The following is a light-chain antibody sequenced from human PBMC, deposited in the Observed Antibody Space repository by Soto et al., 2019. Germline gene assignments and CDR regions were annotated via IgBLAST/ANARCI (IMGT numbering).Light chain of an antibody. J-gene: IGLJ2*01. CDR2: DND. CDR3: ATWDRSMSVGV. CDR1: SSNIGNNY. V-gene: IGLV1-51*01. Sequence: QSVLTQPPSVSAAPGQKVTISCSGSSSNIGNNYVFWYQQLPGTAPKLLIYDNDKRPSGIPDRFSGSTSCTSATLVITGLQTGDEADYYCATWDRSMSVGVFGGGTKLTVL.